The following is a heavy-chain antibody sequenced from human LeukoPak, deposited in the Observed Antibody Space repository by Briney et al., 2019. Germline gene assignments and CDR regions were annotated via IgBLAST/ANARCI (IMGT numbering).Heavy chain of an antibody. CDR3: TISGYSSGVDY. J-gene: IGHJ4*02. CDR2: IRSTANSYAT. Sequence: GGSLRLSCAASGFTFSGSALHWVRQASGKGLEWVGRIRSTANSYATAYAASVKGRFTISRDDAKNTAYLQMNSLKTEDQAVXXXTISGYSSGVDYWGQGTLVTVSS. V-gene: IGHV3-73*01. CDR1: GFTFSGSA. D-gene: IGHD6-19*01.